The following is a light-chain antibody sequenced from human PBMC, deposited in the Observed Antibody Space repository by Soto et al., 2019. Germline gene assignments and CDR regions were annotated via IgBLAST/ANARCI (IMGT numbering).Light chain of an antibody. J-gene: IGLJ2*01. V-gene: IGLV2-11*01. CDR3: CSYAGTYSWI. CDR2: DVT. CDR1: RSDIGDYNY. Sequence: QSALTQPRSVSGSPGQSVTISCTGTRSDIGDYNYVSWYQQHPGKAPKLIIFDVTKRPSGVPDRFSGSKSAITAALTISGLQAEDEADYYCCSYAGTYSWIFGTGTKLTVL.